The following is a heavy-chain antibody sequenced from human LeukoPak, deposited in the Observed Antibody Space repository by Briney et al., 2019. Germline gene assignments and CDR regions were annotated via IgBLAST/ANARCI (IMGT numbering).Heavy chain of an antibody. D-gene: IGHD3-3*01. CDR2: MNPNSGNT. J-gene: IGHJ5*02. CDR1: GYTFTSYD. CDR3: ARINYDFWIGNWFDP. V-gene: IGHV1-8*01. Sequence: GASVKVSCKASGYTFTSYDINWVRQATGQGLEWMGWMNPNSGNTGYAQKFQGRVTMTRNTSISTAYMELSSLRPEDTAVYYCARINYDFWIGNWFDPWGQGTLVTVSS.